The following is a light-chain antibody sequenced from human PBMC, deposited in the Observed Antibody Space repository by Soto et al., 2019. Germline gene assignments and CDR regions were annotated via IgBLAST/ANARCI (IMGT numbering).Light chain of an antibody. V-gene: IGLV2-14*01. J-gene: IGLJ1*01. Sequence: QSALTQPASVSGSPGQSITISCTGTSSDVGGYNYVSWYQQHPGKAPKLMIYEVSNRPSGVSNRFSGSKSGNTASLTISGRQAEEEGDYYCSLYTSSSTFVFGTGTKLTVL. CDR2: EVS. CDR1: SSDVGGYNY. CDR3: SLYTSSSTFV.